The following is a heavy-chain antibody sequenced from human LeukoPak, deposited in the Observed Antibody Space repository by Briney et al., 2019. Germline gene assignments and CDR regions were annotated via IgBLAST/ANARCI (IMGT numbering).Heavy chain of an antibody. CDR1: GGSISSYY. CDR2: IYYSGST. J-gene: IGHJ5*02. V-gene: IGHV4-59*01. D-gene: IGHD3-10*01. Sequence: SETLSLTCTVSGGSISSYYWSWIRQPPGKGLEWIGYIYYSGSTNYNPSLKSRVIISVDTSKNQFSLKLSSVTAADTAVYYCARKYGSGSYHGFDPWGQGTLVIVSS. CDR3: ARKYGSGSYHGFDP.